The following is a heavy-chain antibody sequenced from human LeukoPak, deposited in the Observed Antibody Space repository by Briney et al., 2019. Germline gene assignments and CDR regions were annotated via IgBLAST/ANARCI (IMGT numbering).Heavy chain of an antibody. V-gene: IGHV1-69*05. Sequence: SVKVSCKASGGTFSSYAISWVRQAPGQGLEWMGGIIPIFGTANYAQKFQGRVTITTDESTSTAYMELSSLRSEDTAVYYCARDIRYAPLAYCGGDCSTDAFDIWGQGTMVTVSS. D-gene: IGHD2-21*01. CDR1: GGTFSSYA. CDR2: IIPIFGTA. J-gene: IGHJ3*02. CDR3: ARDIRYAPLAYCGGDCSTDAFDI.